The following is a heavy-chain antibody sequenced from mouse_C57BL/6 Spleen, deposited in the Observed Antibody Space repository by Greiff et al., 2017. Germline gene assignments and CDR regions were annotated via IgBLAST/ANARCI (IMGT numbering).Heavy chain of an antibody. CDR1: GYSITSGYY. CDR2: ISYDGRN. V-gene: IGHV3-6*01. CDR3: AIGNYDGSSPYWYVDV. J-gene: IGHJ1*03. Sequence: EVKLQESGPGLVKPSQSLSLTCSVTGYSITSGYYWNWIRQFPGNKLEWMGYISYDGRNNYNPSLKNRISITRDTSKNQFFLKLNSVTTEDTATYYCAIGNYDGSSPYWYVDVWGTGTTVTVAS. D-gene: IGHD1-1*01.